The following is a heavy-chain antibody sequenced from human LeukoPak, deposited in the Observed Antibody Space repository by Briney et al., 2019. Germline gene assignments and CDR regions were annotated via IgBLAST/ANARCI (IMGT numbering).Heavy chain of an antibody. D-gene: IGHD6-13*01. CDR3: ASAVATRQKHLQH. Sequence: SQTLSLTCTVSGVSITSDSYCWSWIRQPAGKGLEWIGRIHASGSTNYNPSPKSRLTISLDMSQNQFSLKLSSLTAADTAVYYCASAVATRQKHLQHWGQGTLVTVSS. J-gene: IGHJ1*01. CDR2: IHASGST. V-gene: IGHV4-61*02. CDR1: GVSITSDSYC.